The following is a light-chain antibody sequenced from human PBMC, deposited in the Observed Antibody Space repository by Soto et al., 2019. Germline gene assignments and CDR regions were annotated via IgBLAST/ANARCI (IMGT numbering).Light chain of an antibody. J-gene: IGLJ2*01. V-gene: IGLV1-47*02. CDR2: SNN. CDR1: SSNIGSNY. CDR3: ASWDDSLSGVV. Sequence: QSALTQPPSASGTPGQRVTISCSGSSSNIGSNYVYWYQQLPGTAPKLLIYSNNQRPSGVPDRFSGSKSGTSASLAVSGLRSEDEADYFCASWDDSLSGVVFGGGTKATVL.